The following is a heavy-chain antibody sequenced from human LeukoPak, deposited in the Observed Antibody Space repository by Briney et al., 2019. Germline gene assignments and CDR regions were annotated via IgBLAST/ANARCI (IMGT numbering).Heavy chain of an antibody. Sequence: GGSLRLSCAASGFTFRSYGMHWVRQAPGRGLEWVAVIWYEGSDKHYADSVKGRFTISRDNSKNTLYLQLNSLRAEDTAVYYCARGSSSWYYLDYWGQGTLVTASS. CDR3: ARGSSSWYYLDY. CDR2: IWYEGSDK. CDR1: GFTFRSYG. J-gene: IGHJ4*02. V-gene: IGHV3-33*08. D-gene: IGHD6-13*01.